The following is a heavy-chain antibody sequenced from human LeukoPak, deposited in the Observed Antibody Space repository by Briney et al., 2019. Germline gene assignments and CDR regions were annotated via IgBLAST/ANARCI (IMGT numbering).Heavy chain of an antibody. Sequence: ASVKVSCKASGYTFTSYGISWVRQAPGQGREWMGWISAYNGNTNYAQKLQGRVTMTTDTSTSTAYMELRSLRSDDTAVYYCARRNYYDSSGYYGFDYWGQGTLVTVSS. D-gene: IGHD3-22*01. J-gene: IGHJ4*02. V-gene: IGHV1-18*01. CDR3: ARRNYYDSSGYYGFDY. CDR2: ISAYNGNT. CDR1: GYTFTSYG.